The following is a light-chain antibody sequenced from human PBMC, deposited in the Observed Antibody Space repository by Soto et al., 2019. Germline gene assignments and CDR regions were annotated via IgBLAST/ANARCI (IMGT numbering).Light chain of an antibody. CDR3: SSYTSSSTLV. V-gene: IGLV2-14*01. CDR1: SSDVGGHIY. CDR2: DVS. J-gene: IGLJ1*01. Sequence: QSVLTQPSSLSGSPGQSITLSCTGTSSDVGGHIYVSWYQQHPGKAPKLMIYDVSNRPSGVSNRFSASKSGNTASLTISGLQAEDDADYYCSSYTSSSTLVFGTGTKVTVL.